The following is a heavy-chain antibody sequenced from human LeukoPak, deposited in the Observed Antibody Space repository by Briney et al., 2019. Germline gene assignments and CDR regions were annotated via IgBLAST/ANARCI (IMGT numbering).Heavy chain of an antibody. CDR3: ARVLRLAPQYYYYYMDV. CDR2: IYYSGST. Sequence: SETLSLTCTVSGGSISSSSYYWGWIRQPPGKGLEWIGSIYYSGSTYYNPSLKSRVTISVDTSKNQFSLKLSSVTAADTAVYYCARVLRLAPQYYYYYMDVWGKGTTVTVSS. V-gene: IGHV4-39*07. CDR1: GGSISSSSYY. J-gene: IGHJ6*03. D-gene: IGHD5/OR15-5a*01.